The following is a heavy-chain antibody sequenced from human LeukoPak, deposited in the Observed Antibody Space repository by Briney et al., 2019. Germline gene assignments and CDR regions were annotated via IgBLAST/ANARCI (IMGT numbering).Heavy chain of an antibody. D-gene: IGHD6-13*01. J-gene: IGHJ3*02. CDR2: MYSGGTT. V-gene: IGHV4-59*01. Sequence: PSETLSLTCTVSGGSISRYYWSWIRQPPGKGLDWIGYMYSGGTTNYSPSLKSRVTISEDMSKNQFSLKLTSVTAADTAVYYCARHSGHSSTNDAFDIWGQGTMVIVSS. CDR3: ARHSGHSSTNDAFDI. CDR1: GGSISRYY.